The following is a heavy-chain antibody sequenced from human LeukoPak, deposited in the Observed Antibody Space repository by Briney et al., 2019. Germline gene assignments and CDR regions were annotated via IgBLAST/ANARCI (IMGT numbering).Heavy chain of an antibody. D-gene: IGHD1-26*01. Sequence: PGGSLRLSCAASGFTFSSYSMNWVRQAPGKGLEWVSSISSSSNYIYYADSVKGRFTSSRDNAKNSLYLQMNSLRAEDTAVYYCARIQGSRVGALDYWGQGTLVTVSS. J-gene: IGHJ4*02. CDR1: GFTFSSYS. CDR3: ARIQGSRVGALDY. V-gene: IGHV3-21*01. CDR2: ISSSSNYI.